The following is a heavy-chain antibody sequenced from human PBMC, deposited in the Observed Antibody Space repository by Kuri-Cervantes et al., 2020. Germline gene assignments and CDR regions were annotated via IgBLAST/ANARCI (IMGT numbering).Heavy chain of an antibody. J-gene: IGHJ6*02. V-gene: IGHV4-4*07. D-gene: IGHD2-2*02. CDR2: IYTSGST. Sequence: SETLSLTCTVSGGSISSYYWSWIRQPAGKGLEWIGRIYTSGSTNYNPSLKSRVTMSVDTSKNQFSPKLSSVTAADTAVYYCARVSGYCSSTSYYTGYHYYGMDVWGQGTTVTVSS. CDR3: ARVSGYCSSTSYYTGYHYYGMDV. CDR1: GGSISSYY.